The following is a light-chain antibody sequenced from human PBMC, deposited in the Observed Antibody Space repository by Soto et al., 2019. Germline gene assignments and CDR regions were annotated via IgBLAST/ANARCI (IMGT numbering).Light chain of an antibody. CDR1: QSISSY. V-gene: IGKV1-39*01. J-gene: IGKJ5*01. CDR2: AAS. Sequence: DIKMTQSPASLSASVGDRVTITCRASQSISSYLNWYQQKPGKAPKLLIYAASSLQSGVPSRFSGSGSGTDFTLTISSLEPEDFSVYYCQQRYDWPVTFGQGTRLEIK. CDR3: QQRYDWPVT.